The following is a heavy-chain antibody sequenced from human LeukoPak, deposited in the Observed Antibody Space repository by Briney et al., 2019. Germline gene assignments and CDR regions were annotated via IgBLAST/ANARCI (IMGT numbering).Heavy chain of an antibody. CDR3: ARRIYYYDSSGSNELLDY. V-gene: IGHV4-39*01. J-gene: IGHJ4*02. CDR1: GGSISSSSYY. CDR2: IYYSGST. Sequence: SETLSLTCTVSGGSISSSSYYWGWIRQPPGKGLEWIGSIYYSGSTNYNPSLKSRVTISVDTSKNQFSLKLSSVTAADTAVYYCARRIYYYDSSGSNELLDYWGQGTLVTVPS. D-gene: IGHD3-22*01.